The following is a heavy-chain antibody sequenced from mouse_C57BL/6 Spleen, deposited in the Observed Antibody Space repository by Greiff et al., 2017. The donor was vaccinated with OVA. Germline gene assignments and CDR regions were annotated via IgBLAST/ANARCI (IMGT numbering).Heavy chain of an antibody. CDR1: TSYW. D-gene: IGHD2-1*01. V-gene: IGHV1-53*01. CDR3: ARFGNYGAY. J-gene: IGHJ3*01. Sequence: QVQLKQPGTELVKPGASVKLSFTSYWMHWVKQRPGQGLEWIGNINPSNGGTNYNEKFKSKATLTVDKSSSTAYMQLSSLTSEDSAVYYCARFGNYGAYWGQGTLVTVSA. CDR2: INPSNGGT.